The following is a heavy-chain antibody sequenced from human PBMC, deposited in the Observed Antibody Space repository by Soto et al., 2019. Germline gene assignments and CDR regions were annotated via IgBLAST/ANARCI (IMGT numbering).Heavy chain of an antibody. CDR3: ARVYSPRLAYLDY. Sequence: GGSLRLSCAASGFTFNTHWMSWVRQAPGKGLEWVAHTKPDGSEKYYVDSARGRFTISRDNARNSLYLQMNSLRADDTALYYCARVYSPRLAYLDYWGQGTLIPVPS. CDR1: GFTFNTHW. CDR2: TKPDGSEK. J-gene: IGHJ4*02. D-gene: IGHD5-18*01. V-gene: IGHV3-7*01.